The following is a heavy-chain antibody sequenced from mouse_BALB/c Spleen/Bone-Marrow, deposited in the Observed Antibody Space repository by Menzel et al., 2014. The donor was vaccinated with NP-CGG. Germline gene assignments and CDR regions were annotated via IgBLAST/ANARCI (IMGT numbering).Heavy chain of an antibody. V-gene: IGHV5-17*02. J-gene: IGHJ2*01. D-gene: IGHD4-1*01. CDR3: TRGGNWDDFDS. Sequence: EVKLMESGGGLVQSGGSRKLSCAASGFTFSSFGMHWVRQAPEKGLEWVAYISSGSSTIFYADTVKGRFTVSRDNPKNTLFLQMTSLRSEDTAMYFCTRGGNWDDFDSWGQGTTLTVSS. CDR2: ISSGSSTI. CDR1: GFTFSSFG.